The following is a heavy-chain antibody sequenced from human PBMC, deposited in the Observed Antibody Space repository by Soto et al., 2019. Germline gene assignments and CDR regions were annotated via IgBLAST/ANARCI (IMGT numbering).Heavy chain of an antibody. D-gene: IGHD1-1*01. Sequence: QVHLVQSGAEVKKPGASVKVSCKGSGYDFTTYGITWVRQAPGQGLEWMAWISAHNGNTDYAQQLQVRVTVTRDTSTSTAYVELRSLRSDEAAMYYCARGRYGDYWGQGALVTVSS. CDR2: ISAHNGNT. CDR1: GYDFTTYG. V-gene: IGHV1-18*01. J-gene: IGHJ4*02. CDR3: ARGRYGDY.